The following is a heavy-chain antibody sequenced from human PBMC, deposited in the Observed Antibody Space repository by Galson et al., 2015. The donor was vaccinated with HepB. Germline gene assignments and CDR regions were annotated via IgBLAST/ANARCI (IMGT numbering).Heavy chain of an antibody. D-gene: IGHD4-17*01. CDR1: GFSLSTSGMC. CDR3: ARLYGDYAFHRNGAFDI. J-gene: IGHJ3*02. V-gene: IGHV2-70*01. Sequence: PALVKPTQTLTLTCTFSGFSLSTSGMCVSWIRQPPGKALEWLALIDWDDDKYYSTSLKTRLTISKDTSKNQVVLTMTNMDPVDTATYYCARLYGDYAFHRNGAFDIWGQGTMVTVSS. CDR2: IDWDDDK.